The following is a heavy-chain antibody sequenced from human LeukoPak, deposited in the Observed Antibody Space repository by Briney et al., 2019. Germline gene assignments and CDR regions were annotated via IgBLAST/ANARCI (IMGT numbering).Heavy chain of an antibody. CDR3: ARVVIPTFPYYYYYGMDV. J-gene: IGHJ6*02. V-gene: IGHV3-30*19. CDR2: ISYDGSNK. Sequence: GSLRLSCAASGFTFSSYGMHWVRQAPGKGLEWVAVISYDGSNKYYADSVKGRFTISRDNSKNTLYLQMNSLRAEDTAVYYCARVVIPTFPYYYYYGMDVWGQGTTVTVSS. D-gene: IGHD3-22*01. CDR1: GFTFSSYG.